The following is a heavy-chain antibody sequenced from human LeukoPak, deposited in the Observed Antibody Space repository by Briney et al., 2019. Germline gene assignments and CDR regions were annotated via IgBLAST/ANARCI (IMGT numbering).Heavy chain of an antibody. V-gene: IGHV3-30*04. D-gene: IGHD3-10*01. CDR3: AREGYYYGSGNNWFDP. CDR1: GFTFSSYA. CDR2: ISYDGSNK. J-gene: IGHJ5*02. Sequence: GGSLRLSCAASGFTFSSYAMHWVRQAPGKGLEWVAVISYDGSNKYYADSVKGRFTISRDNSKNTMYLQMNSLRAEDTAVYYCAREGYYYGSGNNWFDPWGQGTLVTVSS.